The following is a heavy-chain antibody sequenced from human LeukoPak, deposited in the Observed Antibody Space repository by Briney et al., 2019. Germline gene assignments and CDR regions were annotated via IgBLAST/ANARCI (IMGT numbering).Heavy chain of an antibody. CDR1: GDSIINYY. V-gene: IGHV4-4*07. CDR3: ARTPITMVRGVIIENWFDP. D-gene: IGHD3-10*01. CDR2: IYTSGST. Sequence: PSETLSLTCSVSGDSIINYYWMWIRQPAGKGLEWIGRIYTSGSTNYNPSLKSRVTISVDTSKNQFSLKLSSVTAADTAVYYCARTPITMVRGVIIENWFDPWGQGTLVTVSS. J-gene: IGHJ5*02.